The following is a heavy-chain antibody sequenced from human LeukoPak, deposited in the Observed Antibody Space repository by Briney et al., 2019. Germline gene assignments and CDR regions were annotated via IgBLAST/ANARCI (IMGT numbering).Heavy chain of an antibody. D-gene: IGHD5-12*01. CDR3: ARREWLRGLDY. Sequence: KDGESLKISCKGSGYSFPSYWIVWVRQLPGKGLEWMGITCPGASDTRYSPSFQGQVTISADKSINTAYLQWSSLKASDTAVYFCARREWLRGLDYWGQGTLVTVSS. CDR1: GYSFPSYW. V-gene: IGHV5-51*01. J-gene: IGHJ4*02. CDR2: TCPGASDT.